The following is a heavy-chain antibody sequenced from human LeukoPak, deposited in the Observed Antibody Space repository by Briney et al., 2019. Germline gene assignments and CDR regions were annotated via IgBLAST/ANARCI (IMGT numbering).Heavy chain of an antibody. V-gene: IGHV3-30*18. CDR3: AKDRQFAAVAGTFDY. Sequence: PGVSLTLSCSASGFTFSSYGMHWVRQAPGKGLKWVAIISYDGSNKYYADSVKGRFTISRDNSKNTLYLQMNSLRGEDTAVYYCAKDRQFAAVAGTFDYWGQGTLVTVSS. D-gene: IGHD6-19*01. CDR2: ISYDGSNK. J-gene: IGHJ4*02. CDR1: GFTFSSYG.